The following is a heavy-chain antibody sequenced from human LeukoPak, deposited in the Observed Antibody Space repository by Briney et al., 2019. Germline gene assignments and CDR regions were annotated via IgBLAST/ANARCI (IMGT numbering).Heavy chain of an antibody. J-gene: IGHJ5*02. CDR2: IIPIFGTA. V-gene: IGHV1-69*01. D-gene: IGHD5-18*01. Sequence: SVKVSCKASGGTFSSYAISWVRQAPGQGLEWMGGIIPIFGTANYAQKFQGRVTITADESTSTAYMELSSLRSEDTAVYYCARDSMGTAMETGWFDPWGQGTLVTVSS. CDR3: ARDSMGTAMETGWFDP. CDR1: GGTFSSYA.